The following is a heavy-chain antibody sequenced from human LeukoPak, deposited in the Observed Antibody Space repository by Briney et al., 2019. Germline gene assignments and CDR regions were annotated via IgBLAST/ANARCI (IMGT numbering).Heavy chain of an antibody. CDR3: ARDKSRTYGSADAFDI. D-gene: IGHD3-10*01. V-gene: IGHV4-38-2*02. CDR2: IYHSGST. CDR1: GYSISSGYY. Sequence: SETLSLTCTVSGYSISSGYYWGWIRQPPGKGLEWIGSIYHSGSTYYNPSLKSRVTISVDTSKNQFSLKLRSVTAADTAVYYCARDKSRTYGSADAFDIWGQGTMVTVSS. J-gene: IGHJ3*02.